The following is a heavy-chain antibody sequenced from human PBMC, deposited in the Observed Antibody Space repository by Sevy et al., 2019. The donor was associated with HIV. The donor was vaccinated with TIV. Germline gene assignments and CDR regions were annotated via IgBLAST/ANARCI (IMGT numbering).Heavy chain of an antibody. Sequence: ASVKVSCKVSGYSLTLLSIHWLRQTPGKGLEWVGGFHPENGYTLAAQKFQDRLTLTDDSSIDTVYMELSSLTSEDTAIYYCATYLPCNTVVTPPLYFDLWGRGTLVTVSS. CDR2: FHPENGYT. CDR1: GYSLTLLS. CDR3: ATYLPCNTVVTPPLYFDL. J-gene: IGHJ2*01. V-gene: IGHV1-24*01. D-gene: IGHD4-4*01.